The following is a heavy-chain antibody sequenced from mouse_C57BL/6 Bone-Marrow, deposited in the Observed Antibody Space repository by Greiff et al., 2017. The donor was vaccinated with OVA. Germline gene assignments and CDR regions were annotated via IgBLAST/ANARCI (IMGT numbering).Heavy chain of an antibody. V-gene: IGHV1-82*01. CDR2: IYPGDGDT. CDR3: ARREKLLRPYYFDY. Sequence: QVQLQQSGPELVKPGASVKISCKASGYAFSSSWMNWVKQRPGKGLEWIGRIYPGDGDTNYNGKFKGKATLTADKSSSTAYMQLSSLTSEDSAVYFCARREKLLRPYYFDYWGQGTTLTVSS. J-gene: IGHJ2*01. CDR1: GYAFSSSW. D-gene: IGHD1-1*01.